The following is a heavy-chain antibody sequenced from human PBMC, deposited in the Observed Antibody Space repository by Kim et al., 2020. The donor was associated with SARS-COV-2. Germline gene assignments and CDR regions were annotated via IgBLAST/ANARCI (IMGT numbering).Heavy chain of an antibody. D-gene: IGHD3-3*01. V-gene: IGHV3-9*01. Sequence: GGSLRLSCAASGFTFGDYAMHWVRQAPGKGLEWVSGISWNSGSIGYADSVKGRFTISRDNAKNSLYLQMNSLRAEDTALYYCAKADRDDFWSGYLGAPADYWGQGTLVTVSS. J-gene: IGHJ4*02. CDR2: ISWNSGSI. CDR3: AKADRDDFWSGYLGAPADY. CDR1: GFTFGDYA.